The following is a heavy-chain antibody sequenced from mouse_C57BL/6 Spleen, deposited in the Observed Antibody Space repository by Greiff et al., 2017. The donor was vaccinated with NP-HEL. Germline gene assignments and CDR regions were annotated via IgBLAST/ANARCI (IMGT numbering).Heavy chain of an antibody. V-gene: IGHV5-17*01. J-gene: IGHJ4*01. CDR2: ISSGSSTI. D-gene: IGHD4-1*02. Sequence: EVQLVESGGGLVKPGGSLKLSCAASGFTFSDYGMHWVRQAPEKGLEWVAYISSGSSTIYYADTVKGRFTISRDNAKNTLFLQMTSLRSEDTAMYYCARSNGDEDAMDDWGQGTSVTVSS. CDR1: GFTFSDYG. CDR3: ARSNGDEDAMDD.